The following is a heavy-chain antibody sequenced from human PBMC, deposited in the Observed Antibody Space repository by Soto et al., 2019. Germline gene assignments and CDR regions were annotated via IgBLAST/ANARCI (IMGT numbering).Heavy chain of an antibody. CDR1: CGSISSYY. V-gene: IGHV4-59*01. CDR2: IYYSGST. Sequence: PSETLSLTCTVSCGSISSYYWSWIRQPPGKGLEWIGYIYYSGSTNYNPSLKSRVTISVDTSKNQFSLKLSSVTAADTAVYYCAREGLPYHWCDPWGQGILVTASS. J-gene: IGHJ5*02. CDR3: AREGLPYHWCDP. D-gene: IGHD5-12*01.